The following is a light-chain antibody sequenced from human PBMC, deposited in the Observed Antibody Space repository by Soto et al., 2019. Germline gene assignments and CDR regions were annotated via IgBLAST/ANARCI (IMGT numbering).Light chain of an antibody. CDR1: QSVSRSY. CDR2: GAS. CDR3: QHYGSLVLT. Sequence: EIVLTQSPGTLSLSPGERATLSCRASQSVSRSYLAWYQQKPGQAPRLLIYGASSRATGVPDRFSGSGSGTDFTLTISRLEPEDFAVYYCQHYGSLVLTFGGGNKVEIK. J-gene: IGKJ4*01. V-gene: IGKV3-20*01.